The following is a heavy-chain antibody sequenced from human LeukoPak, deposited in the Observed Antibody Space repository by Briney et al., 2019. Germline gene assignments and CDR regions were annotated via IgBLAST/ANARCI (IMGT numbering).Heavy chain of an antibody. CDR2: INHSGST. J-gene: IGHJ4*02. Sequence: SETLSLTCAVYGGSFSGYYWSWIRQPPGKGLEWIGEINHSGSTNYNPSLKSRVTISVDTSKNQFSLKLSSVTAADTAVYYCATGLGWLQLRSYFDYWGQGTLVTVSS. V-gene: IGHV4-34*01. CDR1: GGSFSGYY. D-gene: IGHD5-24*01. CDR3: ATGLGWLQLRSYFDY.